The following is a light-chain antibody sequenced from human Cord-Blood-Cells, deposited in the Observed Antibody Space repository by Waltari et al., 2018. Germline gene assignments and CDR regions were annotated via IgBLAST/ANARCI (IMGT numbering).Light chain of an antibody. J-gene: IGKJ2*03. CDR2: AAS. Sequence: TQLPQPQSSVSASVGERVTITCRASQSISSYLNWYQQKPGKAPKLLIYAASSLQSVVPSRFSGSGSGTDFTLTISSLQPEDFATYYCQQSYSTPYSFGQGTKLEIK. V-gene: IGKV1-39*01. CDR1: QSISSY. CDR3: QQSYSTPYS.